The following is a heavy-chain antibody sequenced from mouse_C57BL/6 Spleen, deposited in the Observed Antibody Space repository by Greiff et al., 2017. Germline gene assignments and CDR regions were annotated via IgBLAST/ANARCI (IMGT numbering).Heavy chain of an antibody. CDR3: ASYDSVYYAMDY. V-gene: IGHV5-4*03. CDR2: ISDGGSYT. J-gene: IGHJ4*01. CDR1: GFTFSSYA. D-gene: IGHD2-4*01. Sequence: EVKLMESGGGLVKPGGSLKLSCAASGFTFSSYAMSWVRQTPEKRLEWVATISDGGSYTYYPDNVKGRFTISRDNAKNNLYLQMSNLKYEDTAMYYCASYDSVYYAMDYWGQGTSVTVSS.